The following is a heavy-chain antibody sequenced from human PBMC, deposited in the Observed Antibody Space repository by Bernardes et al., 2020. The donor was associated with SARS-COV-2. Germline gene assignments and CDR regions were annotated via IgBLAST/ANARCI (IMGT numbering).Heavy chain of an antibody. CDR1: GFIFSDSA. CDR3: TTRTGLNSEDNFDH. J-gene: IGHJ4*02. V-gene: IGHV3-73*01. D-gene: IGHD2-15*01. Sequence: GGSLRLSCAASGFIFSDSAMHWVRQASGKGLEWVGRIRSKANSHATSYAASLKGRFTISRDDSKNTAYLQMNSLKTEDTAVYYCTTRTGLNSEDNFDHWGQGTLVTVSS. CDR2: IRSKANSHAT.